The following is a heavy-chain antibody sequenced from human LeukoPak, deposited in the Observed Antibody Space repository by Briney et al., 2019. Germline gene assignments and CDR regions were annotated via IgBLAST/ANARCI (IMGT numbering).Heavy chain of an antibody. Sequence: SQTLSLTCTVSGGSISSGGYYWSWIRQHPGKGLEWIGYIYYSGSTYYNPSLKSRVTISVDTSKNQFSLKLSSVAAADTAVYXXXREILRPWSFDLWGRGTLVTVSS. J-gene: IGHJ2*01. CDR3: XREILRPWSFDL. D-gene: IGHD1-26*01. V-gene: IGHV4-31*03. CDR2: IYYSGST. CDR1: GGSISSGGYY.